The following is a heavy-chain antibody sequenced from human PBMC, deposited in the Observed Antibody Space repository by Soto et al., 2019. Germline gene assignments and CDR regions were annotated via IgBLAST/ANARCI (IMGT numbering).Heavy chain of an antibody. CDR1: GGSISSGGYS. CDR3: ARGGNYDSSGYYSDAFDI. J-gene: IGHJ3*02. D-gene: IGHD3-22*01. Sequence: QLQLQESGSGLVKPSQTLSLTCAVSGGSISSGGYSWSWIRQPPGKGLEWIGYIYHSGSTYYNPSLKSRVTISVDRSKNQFSLKLSSVTAADTAVYYCARGGNYDSSGYYSDAFDIWGQGTMVTVSS. CDR2: IYHSGST. V-gene: IGHV4-30-2*01.